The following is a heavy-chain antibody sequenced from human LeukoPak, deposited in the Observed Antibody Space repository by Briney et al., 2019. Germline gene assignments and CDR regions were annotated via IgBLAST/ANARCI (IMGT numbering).Heavy chain of an antibody. V-gene: IGHV3-11*04. D-gene: IGHD3-22*01. CDR2: ISSSGSTI. J-gene: IGHJ4*02. CDR3: ARDVYYYDSSGYYSALLNDY. Sequence: GGSLRLSCAASGFTFSDYYMSWIRQAPGKGLEWVSYISSSGSTIYYADSVKGRFTISRDNAKNSLYLQMNSLRAEDTTVYYCARDVYYYDSSGYYSALLNDYWGQGTLVTVSS. CDR1: GFTFSDYY.